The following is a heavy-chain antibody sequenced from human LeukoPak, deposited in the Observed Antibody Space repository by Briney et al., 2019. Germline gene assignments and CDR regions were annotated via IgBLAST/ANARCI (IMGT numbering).Heavy chain of an antibody. J-gene: IGHJ6*03. Sequence: SETLPLTCTVSGGSISSSSYFWDWIRQPPGKGLEWIGSIYYSGSTYYNPSLKSRVTISVNTSKNQFSLKLSSVTAADTAMYYCARDPMIVVVTEDAYYMDVWGKGTTVTVSS. V-gene: IGHV4-39*07. CDR2: IYYSGST. CDR1: GGSISSSSYF. CDR3: ARDPMIVVVTEDAYYMDV. D-gene: IGHD3-22*01.